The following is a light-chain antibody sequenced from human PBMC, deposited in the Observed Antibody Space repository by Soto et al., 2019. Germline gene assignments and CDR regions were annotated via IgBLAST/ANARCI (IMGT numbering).Light chain of an antibody. J-gene: IGKJ5*01. CDR2: DAS. V-gene: IGKV3-11*01. CDR1: QSVSSSY. Sequence: IVLTQSPATLSLSPGERATLSCRASQSVSSSYLAWYQQKPGQAPRLLIYDASNRATGIPARFSGSGSGTDFTLTIASLEPEDFAVYYCQRRSNWPSITFGHGTRLQ. CDR3: QRRSNWPSIT.